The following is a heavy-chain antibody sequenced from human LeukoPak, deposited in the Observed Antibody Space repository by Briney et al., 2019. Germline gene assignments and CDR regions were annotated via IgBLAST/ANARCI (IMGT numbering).Heavy chain of an antibody. CDR1: GGSISSYY. CDR2: IYYSGST. D-gene: IGHD5-24*01. V-gene: IGHV4-59*01. J-gene: IGHJ3*02. Sequence: SETLSLTCTVSGGSISSYYWGWIRQPPGKGLEWIGYIYYSGSTNYNPSLKSRVTISVDTSKNQFSLKLSSVTAADTAVYYCARENVEMATIPRAFDIWGQGTMVTVSS. CDR3: ARENVEMATIPRAFDI.